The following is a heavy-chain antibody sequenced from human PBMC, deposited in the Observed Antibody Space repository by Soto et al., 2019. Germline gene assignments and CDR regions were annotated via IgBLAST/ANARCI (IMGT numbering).Heavy chain of an antibody. CDR2: INPKSGGT. CDR1: GYILTDYH. V-gene: IGHV1-2*04. J-gene: IGHJ6*02. Sequence: VSVQVSFKASGYILTDYHIHSVRQAPGQGLEWLGRINPKSGGTSTAQKFQGWVTMTTDTSISTASMELTRLTSDDTAIYYCARGDSTDCSNGVCSFFYNHDMDVWGQGTTVTVSS. CDR3: ARGDSTDCSNGVCSFFYNHDMDV. D-gene: IGHD2-8*01.